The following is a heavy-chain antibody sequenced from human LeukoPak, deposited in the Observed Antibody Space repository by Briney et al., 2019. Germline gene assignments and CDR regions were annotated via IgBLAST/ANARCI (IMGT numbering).Heavy chain of an antibody. Sequence: VASVKVSCKASGYTFTSYYMHWVRQAPGQELEWMGIINPSGGSTSYAQKFQGRVTMTRDTSTSTVYMELSSLRSEDTAVYYCARDGSTAKPIDYWGQGTLVTVSS. D-gene: IGHD4-11*01. CDR1: GYTFTSYY. V-gene: IGHV1-46*01. CDR3: ARDGSTAKPIDY. CDR2: INPSGGST. J-gene: IGHJ4*02.